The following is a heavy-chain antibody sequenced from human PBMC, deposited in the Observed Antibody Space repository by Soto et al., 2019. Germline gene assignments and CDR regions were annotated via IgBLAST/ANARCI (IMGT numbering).Heavy chain of an antibody. J-gene: IGHJ6*02. CDR1: GFTFSSYG. CDR3: AKDLGGYSSSWTYYYYYGMDV. CDR2: ISYDGSNK. V-gene: IGHV3-30*18. D-gene: IGHD6-13*01. Sequence: QVQLVESGGGVVQPGRSLRLSCAASGFTFSSYGMHWVRQAPGKGLEWVAVISYDGSNKYYADSVKGRFTISRDNSKNPLYLQMNSLRAEDTAGYYCAKDLGGYSSSWTYYYYYGMDVWGQGTTVTVSS.